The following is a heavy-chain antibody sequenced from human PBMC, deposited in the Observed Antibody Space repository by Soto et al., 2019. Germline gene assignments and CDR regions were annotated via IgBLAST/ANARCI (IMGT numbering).Heavy chain of an antibody. J-gene: IGHJ6*02. CDR3: ARMLRELPTYYYYGMDV. D-gene: IGHD1-26*01. CDR1: GFSLSTSGMC. V-gene: IGHV2-70*01. Sequence: ESGPTLVNPTQTLTLTCTFSGFSLSTSGMCVSWIRQPPGKALEWLALIDWDDDKYYSTSLKTRLTISKDTSKNQVVLTMTNMDPVDTATYYCARMLRELPTYYYYGMDVWGQGTTVTVSS. CDR2: IDWDDDK.